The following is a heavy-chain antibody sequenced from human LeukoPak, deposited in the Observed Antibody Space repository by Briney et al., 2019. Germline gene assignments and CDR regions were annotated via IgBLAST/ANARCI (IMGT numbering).Heavy chain of an antibody. CDR3: ASLSDDYYYYGMDV. V-gene: IGHV1-3*01. CDR1: GYTFTSYA. Sequence: ASVTVSCKASGYTFTSYAMHWVRQAPGQRLEWMGWINAGNGNTKYSQKFQGRVTITRDTSASTAYMELSSLRSEDTAVYYCASLSDDYYYYGMDVWGQGTTVTVSS. CDR2: INAGNGNT. J-gene: IGHJ6*02.